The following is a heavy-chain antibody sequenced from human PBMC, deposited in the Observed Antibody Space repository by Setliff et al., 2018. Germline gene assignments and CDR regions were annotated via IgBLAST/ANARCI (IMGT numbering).Heavy chain of an antibody. CDR2: INWNSVIK. D-gene: IGHD3-3*01. V-gene: IGHV3-9*01. CDR1: GFTFDDYA. CDR3: ARDLRTYYDFWSGYYSRRDGWFGP. Sequence: AGGSLRLSCSASGFTFDDYAMHWVRQAPGKGLEWVSGINWNSVIKGYADSVKGRFTISRDSAKKTLHLQMNNLRPEDTAVYYCARDLRTYYDFWSGYYSRRDGWFGPWGQGTLVTVSS. J-gene: IGHJ5*02.